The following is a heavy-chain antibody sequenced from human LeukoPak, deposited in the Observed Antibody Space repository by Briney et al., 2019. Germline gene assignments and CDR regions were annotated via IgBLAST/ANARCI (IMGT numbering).Heavy chain of an antibody. CDR1: GFTFSSYG. V-gene: IGHV3-30*18. Sequence: GGSLRLSCAASGFTFSSYGMHWVRQAPGKGLEWVAVISYDGSNKYYADSVKGRFTISRDNSKNTLYLQMNSLRAEDTAVYYCAKDVGYYYYYGMDVWGQGTTVTVSS. CDR3: AKDVGYYYYYGMDV. J-gene: IGHJ6*02. D-gene: IGHD2-15*01. CDR2: ISYDGSNK.